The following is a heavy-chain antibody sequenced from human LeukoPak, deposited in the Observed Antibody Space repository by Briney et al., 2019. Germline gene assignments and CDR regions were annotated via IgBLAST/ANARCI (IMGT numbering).Heavy chain of an antibody. J-gene: IGHJ4*02. Sequence: SETLSLTCTVSGVSISSYYWSWIRQPPGKGLEWIGYIYYSENTNYNSSLKSRVTISEDTSKNQFSLKLTSVTAADTAVYYCAGGNFYDSRGHPYHFPSWGQGTLVSVSS. V-gene: IGHV4-59*01. CDR3: AGGNFYDSRGHPYHFPS. CDR2: IYYSENT. CDR1: GVSISSYY. D-gene: IGHD3-22*01.